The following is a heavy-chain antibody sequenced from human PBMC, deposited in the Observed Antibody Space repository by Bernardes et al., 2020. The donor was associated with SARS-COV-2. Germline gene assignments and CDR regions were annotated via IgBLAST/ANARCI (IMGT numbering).Heavy chain of an antibody. CDR1: GFTFSSYW. CDR3: TTSLRF. CDR2: IKTKTDGGTI. Sequence: GGSLRLSCAASGFTFSSYWMSWVRQAPGKGLEWVGRIKTKTDGGTIDYAAPVKGRFTISRDDSKNTFSLQMNSLKSEDTAVYYCTTSLRFWGQGTLVTVSS. J-gene: IGHJ4*02. V-gene: IGHV3-15*01. D-gene: IGHD3-3*01.